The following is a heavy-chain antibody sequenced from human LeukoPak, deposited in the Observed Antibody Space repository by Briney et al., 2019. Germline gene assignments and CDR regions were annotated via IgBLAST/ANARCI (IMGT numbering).Heavy chain of an antibody. CDR2: IYYNGNT. V-gene: IGHV4-59*08. Sequence: SETLSLTCTVSGGSIRSYYWSWIRQPPGKGLEWIGNIYYNGNTNYNPSLRSRVTISVDTSKNQFSLKLSSVTAADTAVYYCARWVGRTYYYYGMGVWGQGTTVTVSS. CDR1: GGSIRSYY. D-gene: IGHD1-26*01. CDR3: ARWVGRTYYYYGMGV. J-gene: IGHJ6*02.